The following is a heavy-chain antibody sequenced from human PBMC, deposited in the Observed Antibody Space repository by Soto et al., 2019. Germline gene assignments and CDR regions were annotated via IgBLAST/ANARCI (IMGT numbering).Heavy chain of an antibody. V-gene: IGHV4-34*01. Sequence: QVQLQQWGAGLLKPSETLSLTCAVYGGSFSGYYWRWIRQPPGKRLEWIGEINHSGSTNYNPSLKSRVTISVDTSKNQFSLKLSSVTAADTAVYHCASLSTIYYYYYMDVWGKGTTVTVSS. J-gene: IGHJ6*03. D-gene: IGHD2-2*02. CDR1: GGSFSGYY. CDR3: ASLSTIYYYYYMDV. CDR2: INHSGST.